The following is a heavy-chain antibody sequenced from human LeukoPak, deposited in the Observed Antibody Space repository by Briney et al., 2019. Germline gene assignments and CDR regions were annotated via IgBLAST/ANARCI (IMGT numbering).Heavy chain of an antibody. CDR2: ISWNSGSI. CDR1: GFTFDDYA. CDR3: ARKWLQFRYFDY. J-gene: IGHJ4*02. Sequence: GGSLRLPCAASGFTFDDYAMHWVRQAPGKGLEWVSGISWNSGSIGYADSVKGRFTISRDNAKNSLYLQMNSLRAEDTALYYCARKWLQFRYFDYWGQGTLVTVSS. D-gene: IGHD5-24*01. V-gene: IGHV3-9*01.